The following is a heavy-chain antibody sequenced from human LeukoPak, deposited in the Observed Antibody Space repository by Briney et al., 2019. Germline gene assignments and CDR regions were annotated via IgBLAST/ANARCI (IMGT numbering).Heavy chain of an antibody. V-gene: IGHV3-11*01. CDR3: ARGFYGGNPLDALDI. Sequence: PGGSLRLSCVASGFSFSDHYMGWIRQAPGKGLEWISYVSSSGSKTYNADSPKGRFTISRDNAKNSLYLGMNSLRDEDTAVYYCARGFYGGNPLDALDIWGQGTTVTVSS. J-gene: IGHJ3*02. D-gene: IGHD4-23*01. CDR2: VSSSGSKT. CDR1: GFSFSDHY.